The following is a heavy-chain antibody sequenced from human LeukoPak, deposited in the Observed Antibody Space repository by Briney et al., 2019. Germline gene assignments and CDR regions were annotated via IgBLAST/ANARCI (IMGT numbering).Heavy chain of an antibody. CDR3: ARGVKVALYWYFDL. Sequence: PSETLSLTCTVSGGSISSGGYYWSWIRQHPGKGLEWIGHIYYSGSTYYNPSLKSRVTISVDTSKNQFSLKLSSVAAADTAVYYCARGVKVALYWYFDLWGRGTLVTVSS. D-gene: IGHD2-15*01. CDR2: IYYSGST. J-gene: IGHJ2*01. V-gene: IGHV4-31*03. CDR1: GGSISSGGYY.